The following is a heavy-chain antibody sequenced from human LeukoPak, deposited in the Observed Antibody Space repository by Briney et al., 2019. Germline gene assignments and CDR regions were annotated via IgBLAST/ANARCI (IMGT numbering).Heavy chain of an antibody. V-gene: IGHV3-73*01. Sequence: GGSLRLSCAASGFTFSGSAMHWVRQAPGKGLEWVGRIRNKANSYATAYAASVKGRFTISRDDSKNTAYLQMNSLKTEDTAVYYCTRIEYWNSDVWGKGTTVTVSS. CDR1: GFTFSGSA. CDR3: TRIEYWNSDV. CDR2: IRNKANSYAT. D-gene: IGHD1-7*01. J-gene: IGHJ6*04.